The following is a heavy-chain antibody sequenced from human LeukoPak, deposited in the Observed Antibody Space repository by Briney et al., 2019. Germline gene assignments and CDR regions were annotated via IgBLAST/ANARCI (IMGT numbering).Heavy chain of an antibody. CDR3: APDITTVTTDY. Sequence: GGSLRLSCAASGFTFSDYYMSWIRQAPGKGLEWVSYISSSGSTIYYADSAKGRFTISRDNAKNSLYLQMNSLRAEDTAVYYCAPDITTVTTDYWGQGTLVTVSS. J-gene: IGHJ4*02. V-gene: IGHV3-11*04. D-gene: IGHD4-11*01. CDR2: ISSSGSTI. CDR1: GFTFSDYY.